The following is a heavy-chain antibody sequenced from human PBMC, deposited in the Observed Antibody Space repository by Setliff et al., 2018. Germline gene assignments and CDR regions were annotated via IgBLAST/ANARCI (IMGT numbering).Heavy chain of an antibody. CDR2: IRSKAYGGTT. CDR1: GFTFGDYA. Sequence: GGSLRLSCTASGFTFGDYAMSWVRQAPGKGLEWVGFIRSKAYGGTTEYAASVKGRFTISRDDSKSIAYLQMNSLKTEDTAVYYCTRVGRQLVYYYYGMDVWGKGTTVTAPQ. D-gene: IGHD6-13*01. V-gene: IGHV3-49*04. CDR3: TRVGRQLVYYYYGMDV. J-gene: IGHJ6*04.